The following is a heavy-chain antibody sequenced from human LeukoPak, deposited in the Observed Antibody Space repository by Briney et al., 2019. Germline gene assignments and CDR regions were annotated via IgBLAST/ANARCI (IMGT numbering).Heavy chain of an antibody. CDR2: ISSSSSYI. V-gene: IGHV3-21*01. J-gene: IGHJ6*02. CDR3: ARESHCSSTSCFHYYYYYGMDV. Sequence: GGSLRLSCAASGFTFSSYSMNWVRQAPGTGLEWVSSISSSSSYIYYADSVKGRFTISRDNAKNSLYLQMNSLRAEDTAVYYCARESHCSSTSCFHYYYYYGMDVWGQGTTVTVSS. CDR1: GFTFSSYS. D-gene: IGHD2-2*01.